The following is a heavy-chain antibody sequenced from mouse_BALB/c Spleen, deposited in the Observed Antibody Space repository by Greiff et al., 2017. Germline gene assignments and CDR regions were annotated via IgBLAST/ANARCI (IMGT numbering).Heavy chain of an antibody. CDR1: GYSITSGYY. V-gene: IGHV3-6*02. CDR2: ISYDGSN. Sequence: EVKVEESGPGLVKPSQSLSLTCSVTGYSITSGYYWNWIRQFPGNKLEWMGYISYDGSNNYNPSLKNRISITRDTSKNQFFLKLNSVTTEDTATYYCARDEGLRRDYYAMDYWGQGTSVTVSS. CDR3: ARDEGLRRDYYAMDY. J-gene: IGHJ4*01. D-gene: IGHD2-4*01.